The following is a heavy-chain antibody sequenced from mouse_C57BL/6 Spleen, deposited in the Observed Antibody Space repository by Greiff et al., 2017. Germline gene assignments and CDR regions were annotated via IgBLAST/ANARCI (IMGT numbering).Heavy chain of an antibody. CDR3: ARAGRYAMDY. CDR1: GYTFTSYW. CDR2: IHPYSGST. Sequence: QVQLQQPGAELVKPGASVKLSCKASGYTFTSYWMHWVKQRPGQGLEWIGMIHPYSGSTNYNEKFKSKATLTVDKSSSTAYLQLSSLSSEDSAFYYGARAGRYAMDYWGQGTSVTVSS. J-gene: IGHJ4*01. V-gene: IGHV1-64*01. D-gene: IGHD4-1*01.